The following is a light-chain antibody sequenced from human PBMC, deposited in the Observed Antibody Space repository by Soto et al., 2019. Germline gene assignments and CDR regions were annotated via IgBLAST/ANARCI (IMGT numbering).Light chain of an antibody. CDR3: SSYTSASALAI. V-gene: IGLV2-14*01. Sequence: QSALTQPASVSGSPGQTITISCAGTKFDIGRYNYVSWYRQHPGEAPKLKIFEVNNRPSGISNRFSGSKSGNTASLTISGLQVEDEAHYFCSSYTSASALAIFGGGTQLTVL. CDR2: EVN. J-gene: IGLJ2*01. CDR1: KFDIGRYNY.